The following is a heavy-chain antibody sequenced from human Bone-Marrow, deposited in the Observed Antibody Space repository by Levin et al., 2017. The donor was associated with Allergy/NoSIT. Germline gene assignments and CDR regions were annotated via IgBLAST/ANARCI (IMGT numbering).Heavy chain of an antibody. Sequence: PGGSLRLSCTASGFSFSEFGIHWVRQAPGKGLEWVGVISYDGSNADYADSLKGRFTISRDNSKNTLYLQMNSLRFEDTAVYYCTKDSKGLYCGGACFDFDYWGRGTLVNVSS. CDR1: GFSFSEFG. CDR2: ISYDGSNA. J-gene: IGHJ4*02. V-gene: IGHV3-30*18. CDR3: TKDSKGLYCGGACFDFDY. D-gene: IGHD2-21*02.